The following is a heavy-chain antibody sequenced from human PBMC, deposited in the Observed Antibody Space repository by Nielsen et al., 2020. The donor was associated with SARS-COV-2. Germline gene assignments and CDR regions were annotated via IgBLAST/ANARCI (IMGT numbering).Heavy chain of an antibody. V-gene: IGHV2-70*01. J-gene: IGHJ4*02. Sequence: SGPTLVKPTQTLTLTCTFSGFSLITNGMCVSWIRQPPGKALEWLALIDWGDDKYYSRSLRTRLTISKDTSKNQVVLTMANMDPADTATYYCARTAAPTGPFDYWGQGTLVTVSS. CDR3: ARTAAPTGPFDY. CDR2: IDWGDDK. D-gene: IGHD6-13*01. CDR1: GFSLITNGMC.